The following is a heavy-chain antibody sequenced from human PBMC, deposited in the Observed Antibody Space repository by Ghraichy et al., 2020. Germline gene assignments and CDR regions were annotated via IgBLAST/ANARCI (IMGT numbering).Heavy chain of an antibody. CDR1: RYSISSGYL. D-gene: IGHD5-12*01. CDR2: IFHDGVT. Sequence: SETLSLTCAVSRYSISSGYLWGWVRQPPGKGLEWIGSIFHDGVTYYNPSLKNRVTISVDTPRNHFSLKLTSVTAADTAIYYCARLWGYDSPLFDYWGQGTLVAVSS. CDR3: ARLWGYDSPLFDY. J-gene: IGHJ4*02. V-gene: IGHV4-38-2*01.